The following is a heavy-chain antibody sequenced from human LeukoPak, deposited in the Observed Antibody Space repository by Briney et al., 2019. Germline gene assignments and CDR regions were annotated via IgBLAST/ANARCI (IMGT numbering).Heavy chain of an antibody. Sequence: GGSLRLSCAASGFTFSNAWMSWVRQAPGKGLEWVGRIKSKTDGGTTDYAAPVKGRFTISRDDSKNTLYLQMNSLKTEDTAVYYCLVSGEQYYYMDVWGKGTTVTISS. CDR2: IKSKTDGGTT. J-gene: IGHJ6*03. D-gene: IGHD1/OR15-1a*01. CDR1: GFTFSNAW. V-gene: IGHV3-15*01. CDR3: LVSGEQYYYMDV.